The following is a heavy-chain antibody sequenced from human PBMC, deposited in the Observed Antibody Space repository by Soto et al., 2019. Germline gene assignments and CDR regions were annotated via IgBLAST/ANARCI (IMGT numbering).Heavy chain of an antibody. D-gene: IGHD5-18*01. CDR2: IYYSGST. CDR1: GGSISSGDYY. CDR3: ARAPISRGYSYGLDY. Sequence: LSLTCTVSGGSISSGDYYWSWIRQPPGKGLEWIGYIYYSGSTYYNPSLKSRVTISVDTSKNQFSLKLSSVTAADTAVYYCARAPISRGYSYGLDYWGQGTLVTVSS. V-gene: IGHV4-30-4*01. J-gene: IGHJ4*02.